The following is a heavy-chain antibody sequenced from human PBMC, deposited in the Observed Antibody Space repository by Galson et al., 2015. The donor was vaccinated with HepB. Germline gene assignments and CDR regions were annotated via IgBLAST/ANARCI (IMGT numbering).Heavy chain of an antibody. D-gene: IGHD5-12*01. CDR3: ARNLASYDYYNMDV. CDR1: GFSFTSHS. Sequence: WLRLSGAVSGFSFTSHSMNWVRQAPGQGMEWVSYISSGTTRYYADSVKGRCTISRDNAKKSMYLHMSSLRAEETAIYYCARNLASYDYYNMDVWGQGTTVTVSS. J-gene: IGHJ6*02. CDR2: ISSGTTR. V-gene: IGHV3-48*01.